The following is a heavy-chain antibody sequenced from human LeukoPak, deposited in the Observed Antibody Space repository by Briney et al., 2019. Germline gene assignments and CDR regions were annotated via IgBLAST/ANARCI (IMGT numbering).Heavy chain of an antibody. D-gene: IGHD3-10*01. CDR3: AKGGVRGVDWFDP. J-gene: IGHJ5*02. CDR1: GFTFSSYA. CDR2: ISGSGGST. V-gene: IGHV3-23*01. Sequence: GGSLRLSCAASGFTFSSYAMSWVRQAPGKGLEWVSAISGSGGSTYYADSVQGRFTISRDNSKNTLYLQMNSLRAEDTDPGDTAVYYCAKGGVRGVDWFDPWGQGTLVTVSS.